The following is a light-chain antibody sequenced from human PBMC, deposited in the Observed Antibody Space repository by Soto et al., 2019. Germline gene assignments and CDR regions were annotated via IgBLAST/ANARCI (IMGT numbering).Light chain of an antibody. J-gene: IGKJ4*01. CDR1: QSIGIY. CDR3: QKYSSSPLT. CDR2: AAS. V-gene: IGKV1-27*01. Sequence: DIQMTQSPSTLSSSSGERATLTCRASQSIGIYLAWFQQKPGKVPKLLIYAASTLATGVPSRFSGSGSGTDFTLTISSLQPEDFAAYYCQKYSSSPLTFGGGTKVEIK.